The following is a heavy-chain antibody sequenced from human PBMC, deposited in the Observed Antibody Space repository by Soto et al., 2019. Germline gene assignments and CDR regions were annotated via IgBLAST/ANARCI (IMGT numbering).Heavy chain of an antibody. CDR3: AREQWLVSYGMDV. D-gene: IGHD6-19*01. CDR2: ISSSSSYI. V-gene: IGHV3-21*01. J-gene: IGHJ6*02. Sequence: PGGSLRLSXAASGFTFSSYSMNWVRQAPGKGLEWVSSISSSSSYIYYADSVKGRFTISRDNAKNSLYLQMNSLRAEDTAVYYCAREQWLVSYGMDVWGQGTTVTVSS. CDR1: GFTFSSYS.